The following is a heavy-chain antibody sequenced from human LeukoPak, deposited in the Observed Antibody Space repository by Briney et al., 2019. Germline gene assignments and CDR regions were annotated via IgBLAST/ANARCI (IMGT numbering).Heavy chain of an antibody. CDR1: GGSISSYY. CDR2: IYYSGST. CDR3: ARGLRWDLLLHFDY. D-gene: IGHD4-23*01. Sequence: SETLSLTCTVSGGSISSYYWSWFRQPPGKGLEWIGYIYYSGSTNYNPSLKSRVTISVDTSKNQFSLKLSSVTAADTAVYYCARGLRWDLLLHFDYWGQGTLVTVSS. J-gene: IGHJ4*02. V-gene: IGHV4-59*01.